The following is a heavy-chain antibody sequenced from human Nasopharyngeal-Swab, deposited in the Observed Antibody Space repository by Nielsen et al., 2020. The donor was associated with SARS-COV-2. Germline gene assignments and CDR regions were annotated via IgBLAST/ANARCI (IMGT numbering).Heavy chain of an antibody. Sequence: GGSLRLSCAASGFTVSSNYMSWVRQAPGKGLEWVAVISYDGSNKYYADSVKGRFTISRDNSKNTLYLQMNSLRAEDTAVYYCATGSTTVVTPEYYYYMDVWGKGTTVTVSS. J-gene: IGHJ6*03. D-gene: IGHD4-23*01. CDR2: ISYDGSNK. CDR3: ATGSTTVVTPEYYYYMDV. V-gene: IGHV3-30*03. CDR1: GFTVSSNY.